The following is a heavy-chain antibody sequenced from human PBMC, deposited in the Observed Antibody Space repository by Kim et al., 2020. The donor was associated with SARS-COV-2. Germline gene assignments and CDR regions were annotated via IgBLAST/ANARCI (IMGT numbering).Heavy chain of an antibody. J-gene: IGHJ5*02. V-gene: IGHV3-33*08. CDR3: ARENRPITVVRGVVVRRFDL. D-gene: IGHD3-10*01. CDR2: IWHDGSTK. Sequence: GGSLRLSCAASGFSFSNNGMPWVRQAPGKGLEWVAVIWHDGSTKYYADSVKGRFTISRDNSKNTIYLQMNSLRAEDTAVYYCARENRPITVVRGVVVRRFDLWGQGTLVTVSS. CDR1: GFSFSNNG.